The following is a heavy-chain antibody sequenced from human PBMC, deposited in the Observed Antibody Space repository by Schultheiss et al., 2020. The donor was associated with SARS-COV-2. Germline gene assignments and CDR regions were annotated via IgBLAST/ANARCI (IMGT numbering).Heavy chain of an antibody. D-gene: IGHD2/OR15-2a*01. Sequence: GGSLRLSCKASGYSFTSHWIGWVRQMPGKGLEWMGIVYPRGSDTRYSPSLQGQVTISVDKSISTAYLQWNSLKASDTAMYYCARRSEYFVGAFDIWGQGTMVTVSS. V-gene: IGHV5-51*01. CDR1: GYSFTSHW. CDR3: ARRSEYFVGAFDI. J-gene: IGHJ3*02. CDR2: VYPRGSDT.